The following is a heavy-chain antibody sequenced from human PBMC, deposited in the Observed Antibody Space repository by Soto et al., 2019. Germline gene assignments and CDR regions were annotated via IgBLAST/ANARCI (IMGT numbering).Heavy chain of an antibody. CDR3: ARGRLISLYYFDY. J-gene: IGHJ4*02. CDR2: IGTAGDT. Sequence: AGGSLRLSSGASGFTFSDYYVHWVSQVTGKGLEWVSTIGTAGDTYYPGSVKGRFTISRENAKNSLYLQMNSLRAEDTAVYYCARGRLISLYYFDYWGQGTLVTVSS. D-gene: IGHD2-15*01. CDR1: GFTFSDYY. V-gene: IGHV3-13*01.